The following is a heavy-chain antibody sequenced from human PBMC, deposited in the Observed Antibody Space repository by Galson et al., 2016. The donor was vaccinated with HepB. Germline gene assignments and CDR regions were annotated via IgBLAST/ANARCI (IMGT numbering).Heavy chain of an antibody. D-gene: IGHD3-22*01. V-gene: IGHV1-69*13. CDR2: IIPVFGAP. CDR1: GGAFSSYA. J-gene: IGHJ4*02. CDR3: ARDLGYNYDSSSDLHGDY. Sequence: SVKVSCKASGGAFSSYAVSWVRQAPGQGLEWMGGIIPVFGAPKHAHKFQDRVTITADVATSTVHMELSSLRPDDTAVYYCARDLGYNYDSSSDLHGDYWGQGTLVTVSS.